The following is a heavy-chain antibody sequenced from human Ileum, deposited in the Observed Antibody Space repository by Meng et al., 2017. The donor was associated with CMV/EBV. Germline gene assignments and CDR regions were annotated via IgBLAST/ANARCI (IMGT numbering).Heavy chain of an antibody. V-gene: IGHV5-51*01. D-gene: IGHD5-12*01. J-gene: IGHJ4*02. CDR3: ARRYSGYDPLDF. Sequence: GESLKISCKGSGYSFTNYWIAWVRQMPGKGLEWMGIIYPGDDTRYSPSFQGQVIISADKSISTAYLQWSSLKASDTAMYYCARRYSGYDPLDFWGQGTLVTGYS. CDR1: GYSFTNYW. CDR2: IYPGDDT.